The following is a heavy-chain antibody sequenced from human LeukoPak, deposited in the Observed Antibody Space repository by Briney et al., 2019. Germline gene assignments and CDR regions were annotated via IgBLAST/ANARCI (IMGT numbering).Heavy chain of an antibody. CDR1: GGSISSSSYY. Sequence: PSETLSLTCTVSGGSISSSSYYWGWIRQPPGKGLEWIGSIYYSGSTYYNPSLKSRVTISVDTSKNQFSLKLSSVTAADTAVYYCARGCSSGYPEGFDYWGQGTLVTVSS. CDR3: ARGCSSGYPEGFDY. J-gene: IGHJ4*02. D-gene: IGHD3-22*01. V-gene: IGHV4-39*07. CDR2: IYYSGST.